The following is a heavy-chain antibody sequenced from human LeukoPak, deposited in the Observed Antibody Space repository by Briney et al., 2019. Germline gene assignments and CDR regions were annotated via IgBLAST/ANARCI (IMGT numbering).Heavy chain of an antibody. V-gene: IGHV4-59*08. CDR1: GGSISNYY. Sequence: SETPSLTCTVSGGSISNYYWSWVRQPPGKGLEWIGYIYYSGSTTYDPSLKSRVTISVDTSKNQFSLKLSSVTAADTAVYYCARRTYFDLWGRGTLVTVSS. CDR2: IYYSGST. J-gene: IGHJ2*01. CDR3: ARRTYFDL.